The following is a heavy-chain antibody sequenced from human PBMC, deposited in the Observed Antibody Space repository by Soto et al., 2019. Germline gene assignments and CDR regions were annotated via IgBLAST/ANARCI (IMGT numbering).Heavy chain of an antibody. CDR3: ARRDGYGDHGYYMDV. V-gene: IGHV1-18*01. Sequence: ASVKVSCKASGYTFTSYGISWVRQAPGQGLEWMGWISTYNGNTKYAQKVQGRVTMTTDTSTSTAYMELRSLRSDDTAVYYCARRDGYGDHGYYMDVWGKGTTVTVSS. J-gene: IGHJ6*03. CDR2: ISTYNGNT. CDR1: GYTFTSYG. D-gene: IGHD4-17*01.